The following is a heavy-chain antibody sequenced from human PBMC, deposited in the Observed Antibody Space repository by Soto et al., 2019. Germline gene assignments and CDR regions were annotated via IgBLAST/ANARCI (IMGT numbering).Heavy chain of an antibody. D-gene: IGHD3-9*01. CDR2: ISGSGGST. J-gene: IGHJ6*02. CDR3: AKCESMTILFPRPYYYGMDV. Sequence: GGSLRLSCAASGFTFSSYAMSWVRQAPGKGLEWVSAISGSGGSTYYADSVKGRFTISRDNSKNTLYLQMNSLRAEDTAVYYCAKCESMTILFPRPYYYGMDVWGQGTTVTVSS. V-gene: IGHV3-23*01. CDR1: GFTFSSYA.